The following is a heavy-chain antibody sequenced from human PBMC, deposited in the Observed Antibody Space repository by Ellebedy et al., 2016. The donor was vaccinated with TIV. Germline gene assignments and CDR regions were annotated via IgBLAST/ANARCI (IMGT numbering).Heavy chain of an antibody. V-gene: IGHV1-69*13. D-gene: IGHD3-22*01. CDR2: IIPIFGTA. CDR3: ARDRGYYDSSGFGVGRTYYFDY. J-gene: IGHJ4*02. Sequence: SVKVSCXASGGTFSSYAISWVRQAPGQGLEWMGGIIPIFGTANYAQKFQGRVTITADESTSTAYMELSSLRSEDTAVYYCARDRGYYDSSGFGVGRTYYFDYWGQGTLVTVSS. CDR1: GGTFSSYA.